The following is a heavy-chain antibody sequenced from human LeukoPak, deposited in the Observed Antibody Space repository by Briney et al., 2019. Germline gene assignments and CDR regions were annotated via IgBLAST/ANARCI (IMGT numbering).Heavy chain of an antibody. Sequence: ASVKVSCKASGGTFSSYAISWVRQAPGQGLEWMGGIIPIFGTANYAQKFQGRVTITTDESTSTAYMELSSLRSEDTAVYYCALPRGHSGYDLGAFDIWGQGTMVTVSS. J-gene: IGHJ3*02. CDR2: IIPIFGTA. CDR1: GGTFSSYA. CDR3: ALPRGHSGYDLGAFDI. V-gene: IGHV1-69*05. D-gene: IGHD5-12*01.